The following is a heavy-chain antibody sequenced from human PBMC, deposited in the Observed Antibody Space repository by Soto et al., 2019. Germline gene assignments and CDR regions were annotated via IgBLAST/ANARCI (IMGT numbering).Heavy chain of an antibody. CDR3: TRDRPVWSGYYTPLLDY. Sequence: PGGSLRLSCTASGFTFGDYAMSWFRQAPGKGLEWVGFIRSKAYGGTTEYAASVKGRFTISRDDSKSIAYLQMNSLKTEDTAVYYCTRDRPVWSGYYTPLLDYWGQGTLVTVSS. CDR2: IRSKAYGGTT. CDR1: GFTFGDYA. D-gene: IGHD3-3*01. V-gene: IGHV3-49*03. J-gene: IGHJ4*02.